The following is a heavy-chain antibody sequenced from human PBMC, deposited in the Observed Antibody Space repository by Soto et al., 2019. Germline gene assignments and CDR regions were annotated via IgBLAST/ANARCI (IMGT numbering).Heavy chain of an antibody. Sequence: QVQLVESGGGVVQPGRSLRLSCAASGFTFSSYGMHWVRQAPGKGLEWVAVIWYDGSNKYYADSVKGRFTISRDNSKNTLYLQMNSLRAEDTAVYYCARVGEGRGGAFDIWGQGTMVTVS. J-gene: IGHJ3*02. CDR2: IWYDGSNK. CDR1: GFTFSSYG. CDR3: ARVGEGRGGAFDI. V-gene: IGHV3-33*01.